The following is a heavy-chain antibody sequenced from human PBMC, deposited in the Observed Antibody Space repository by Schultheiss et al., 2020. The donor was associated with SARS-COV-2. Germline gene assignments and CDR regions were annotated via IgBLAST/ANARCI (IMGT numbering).Heavy chain of an antibody. CDR2: IYYSGST. J-gene: IGHJ6*03. D-gene: IGHD3-10*01. CDR3: ARGGSGSYSSYYYYYYMDV. Sequence: ETLSLTCTVSGGSISSSSYYWGWIRQPPGKGLEWIGSIYYSGSTYYNPSLKSRVTISVDTSKNQFSLKLSSVTAADTAVYYCARGGSGSYSSYYYYYYMDVWGKGTTVTVSS. CDR1: GGSISSSSYY. V-gene: IGHV4-39*07.